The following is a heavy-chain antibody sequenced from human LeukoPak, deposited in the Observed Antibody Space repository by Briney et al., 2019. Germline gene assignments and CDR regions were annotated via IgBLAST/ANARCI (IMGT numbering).Heavy chain of an antibody. CDR1: GFTVSSDS. D-gene: IGHD3-9*01. V-gene: IGHV3-53*01. CDR3: ARDRHFDWLLPYDY. Sequence: GGSLRLSCTVSGFTVSSDSMSWVRQAPGKGLEWVSFIYSGGSTHYSDSVKGRFTISRDNAKNSLYLQMNSLRAEDTALYYCARDRHFDWLLPYDYWGQGTLVTVSS. J-gene: IGHJ4*02. CDR2: IYSGGST.